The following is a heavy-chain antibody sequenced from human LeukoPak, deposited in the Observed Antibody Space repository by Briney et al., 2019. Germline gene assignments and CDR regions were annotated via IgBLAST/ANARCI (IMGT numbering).Heavy chain of an antibody. CDR1: GFTFSSYG. CDR2: IRYDGSNK. Sequence: PGGSLRLSCAASGFTFSSYGMHWVRQAPGKGLEWVAFIRYDGSNKYYADSVKGRFTIPRDNSKDTLYLQMNSLRAEDTAVYYCAKDVIVVVPAAPGDAFDIWGQGTMVTVSS. D-gene: IGHD2-2*01. CDR3: AKDVIVVVPAAPGDAFDI. V-gene: IGHV3-30*02. J-gene: IGHJ3*02.